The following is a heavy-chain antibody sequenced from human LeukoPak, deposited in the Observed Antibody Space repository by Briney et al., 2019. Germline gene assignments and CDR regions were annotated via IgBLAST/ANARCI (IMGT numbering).Heavy chain of an antibody. CDR2: ISAYNGNT. D-gene: IGHD5-18*01. CDR3: ARDLQLWFPGYFDY. Sequence: GASVKVSCKASGYTFTSYGISWVRQASGQGLEWMGWISAYNGNTNYAQKLQGRVTMTTDTSTSTAYMELRSLRSDDTAVYYCARDLQLWFPGYFDYWGQGTLVTVSS. V-gene: IGHV1-18*01. CDR1: GYTFTSYG. J-gene: IGHJ4*02.